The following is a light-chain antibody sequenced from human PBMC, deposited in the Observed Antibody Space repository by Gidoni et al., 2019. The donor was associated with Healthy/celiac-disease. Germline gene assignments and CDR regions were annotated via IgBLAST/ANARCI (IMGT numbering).Light chain of an antibody. V-gene: IGKV1-5*03. Sequence: DNKMTRYPATLSASVGDRVTISCRASQSISSWLAWYQQKPGKAPKLLIYKASSLESGVPSRFSGSGSGTEFTLTISSLQPDDFAAYYCQQYNSYSSTFGPGTKLEIK. J-gene: IGKJ2*02. CDR2: KAS. CDR3: QQYNSYSST. CDR1: QSISSW.